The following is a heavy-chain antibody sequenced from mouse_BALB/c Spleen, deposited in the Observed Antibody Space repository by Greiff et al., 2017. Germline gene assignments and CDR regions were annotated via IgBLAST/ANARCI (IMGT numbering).Heavy chain of an antibody. CDR1: GFSLTSYG. Sequence: VHLVESGPGLVAPSQSLSITCTVSGFSLTSYGVHWVRQPPGKGLEWLGVIWAGGSTNYNSALMSRLSISKDNSKSQVFLKMNSLQTDDTAMYYCASPYYYGSNYYAMDYWGQGTSVTVSS. V-gene: IGHV2-9*02. CDR3: ASPYYYGSNYYAMDY. D-gene: IGHD1-1*01. CDR2: IWAGGST. J-gene: IGHJ4*01.